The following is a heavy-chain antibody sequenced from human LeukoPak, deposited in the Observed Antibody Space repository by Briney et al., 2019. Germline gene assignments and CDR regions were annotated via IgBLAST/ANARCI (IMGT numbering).Heavy chain of an antibody. V-gene: IGHV3-33*03. CDR3: AKAARLGPSHFDY. D-gene: IGHD6-25*01. J-gene: IGHJ4*02. CDR2: VWVDGNNK. Sequence: GRSLRLSCATSGFTFTAYGLHWVRQAPGMGLEWVAVVWVDGNNKLYADSVKGRFTISRDNSRSTLYLHMNSLRDDDTAVYYCAKAARLGPSHFDYWGRGTLVTVSS. CDR1: GFTFTAYG.